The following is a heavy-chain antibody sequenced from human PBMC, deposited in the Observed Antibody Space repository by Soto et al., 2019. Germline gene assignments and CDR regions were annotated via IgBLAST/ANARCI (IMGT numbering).Heavy chain of an antibody. CDR2: INHSGST. CDR3: ARAPRSLPQLGPFDY. CDR1: GGSFSGYY. J-gene: IGHJ4*02. Sequence: SETLSLTCAVYGGSFSGYYWSWIRQPPGKGLEWIGEINHSGSTNYNPSLKSRVTISVDTSKNQFSLKLSSVTAADTAVYYCARAPRSLPQLGPFDYWGQGTLVTVSS. V-gene: IGHV4-34*01. D-gene: IGHD1-26*01.